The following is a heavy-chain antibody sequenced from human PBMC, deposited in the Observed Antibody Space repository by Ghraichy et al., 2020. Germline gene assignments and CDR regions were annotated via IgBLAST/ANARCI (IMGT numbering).Heavy chain of an antibody. V-gene: IGHV4-59*01. Sequence: LHISCTVSNDSMNNYYWSWIRQPPGKGLEWIGHIYYTGSSNYNPSLKSRVTISVDTPKNQFSLKLTSVTAADTAVYYCARDRETTFDYWGQGTRVTVSS. CDR1: NDSMNNYY. CDR2: IYYTGSS. D-gene: IGHD4-11*01. J-gene: IGHJ4*02. CDR3: ARDRETTFDY.